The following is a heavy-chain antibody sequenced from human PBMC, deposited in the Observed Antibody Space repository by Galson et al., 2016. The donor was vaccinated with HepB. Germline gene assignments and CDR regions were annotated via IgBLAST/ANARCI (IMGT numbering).Heavy chain of an antibody. CDR3: ARVRYYGGNGIFDY. CDR2: IYYSGST. D-gene: IGHD4-23*01. Sequence: ETLSLTCTVSGGSVYSGVYYWSWIRQSPGKGLEWIGYIYYSGSTNYNPSLTSRVTISVDTSKNQFSLKLSSVTASDTAVYYCARVRYYGGNGIFDYWGQGTLVTVSS. CDR1: GGSVYSGVYY. J-gene: IGHJ4*02. V-gene: IGHV4-61*08.